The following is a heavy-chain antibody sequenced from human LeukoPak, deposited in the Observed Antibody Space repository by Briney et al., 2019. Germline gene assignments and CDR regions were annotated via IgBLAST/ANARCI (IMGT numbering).Heavy chain of an antibody. CDR1: GGSISSGDYY. J-gene: IGHJ4*02. D-gene: IGHD5-18*01. V-gene: IGHV4-30-4*08. Sequence: SETLSLTCTVFGGSISSGDYYWSWIRQPPGKGLEWIGYIYYSRSTYYNPSLKSRVTISVDTSKNQFSLKLSSVTAADTAVYYCARGQLWLDYWGQGTLVTVSS. CDR2: IYYSRST. CDR3: ARGQLWLDY.